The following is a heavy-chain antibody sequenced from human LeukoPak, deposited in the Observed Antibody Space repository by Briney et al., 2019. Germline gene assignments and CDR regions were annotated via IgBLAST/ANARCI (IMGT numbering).Heavy chain of an antibody. V-gene: IGHV1-8*03. Sequence: ASVKVSCKASGYTFTSYDINWVRQATGQGLEWMGWMNPNSGNTGYAQKFQGRVTITRNTSISTAYMELSSLRSEDTAVYYCARSIAAAGNSYYYYHYYMDVWGKGTTVTVSS. D-gene: IGHD6-13*01. CDR1: GYTFTSYD. J-gene: IGHJ6*03. CDR3: ARSIAAAGNSYYYYHYYMDV. CDR2: MNPNSGNT.